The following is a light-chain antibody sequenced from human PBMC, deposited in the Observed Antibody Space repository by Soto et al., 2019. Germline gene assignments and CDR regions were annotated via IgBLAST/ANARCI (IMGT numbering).Light chain of an antibody. CDR2: GAS. CDR1: QSVNSN. CDR3: QQYNNWPLT. V-gene: IGKV3-15*01. J-gene: IGKJ1*01. Sequence: EVVMTQSPATLSVSPGERATLSCRASQSVNSNLAWYQQKPGQAPRLLIYGASTRATGIPARFSGSGSGTEFTLTISSLQSEDFAVYYRQQYNNWPLTFGQGTKV.